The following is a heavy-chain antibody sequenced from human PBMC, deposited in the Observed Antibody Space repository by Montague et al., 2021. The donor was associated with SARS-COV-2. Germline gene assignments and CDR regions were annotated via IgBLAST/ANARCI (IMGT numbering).Heavy chain of an antibody. CDR2: FSLTGGT. J-gene: IGHJ6*02. CDR3: ARGSNDQPAV. D-gene: IGHD6-13*01. Sequence: SETLSLTCSVSGGPLRRSYYYWAWIRQPPGKGLEWIGSFSLTGGTFYNPSLRSRVTITADTSKSQFSMHLISATAAATAVYCCARGSNDQPAVWGLGTTVTVSS. V-gene: IGHV4-39*01. CDR1: GGPLRRSYYY.